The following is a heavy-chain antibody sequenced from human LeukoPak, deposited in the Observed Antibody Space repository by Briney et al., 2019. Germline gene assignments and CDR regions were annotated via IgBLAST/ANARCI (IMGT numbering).Heavy chain of an antibody. Sequence: ASVKVSCKVSGYTLTELSMHWVRQAPGKGLEWMGGFDPEDGETIYAQKFQGRVTMTEDTSTDTAYMELSGLRSEDTAVYYCARVVADSSGGETLDYWGQGTLVTVSS. J-gene: IGHJ4*02. CDR3: ARVVADSSGGETLDY. CDR1: GYTLTELS. D-gene: IGHD3-22*01. V-gene: IGHV1-24*01. CDR2: FDPEDGET.